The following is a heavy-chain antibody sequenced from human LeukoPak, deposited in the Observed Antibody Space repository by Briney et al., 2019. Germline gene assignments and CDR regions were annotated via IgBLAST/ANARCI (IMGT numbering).Heavy chain of an antibody. CDR2: INHSGST. CDR1: GGSFSGYY. D-gene: IGHD3-10*01. J-gene: IGHJ4*02. CDR3: ARGDITMVRLYYFDS. Sequence: PSETLSLTCAVYGGSFSGYYWSWIRQPPGKGLEWIGEINHSGSTNYNPSLKSRVTISVDTSKNQFSLKLSSVTAADTAVYYCARGDITMVRLYYFDSGAREPWSPSPQ. V-gene: IGHV4-34*01.